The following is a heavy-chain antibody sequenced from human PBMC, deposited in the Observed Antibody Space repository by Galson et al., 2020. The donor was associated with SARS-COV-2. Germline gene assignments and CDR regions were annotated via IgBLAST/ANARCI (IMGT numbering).Heavy chain of an antibody. CDR1: GLTFSHAW. J-gene: IGHJ4*02. V-gene: IGHV3-15*01. D-gene: IGHD6-13*01. Sequence: RGPLRLYCEASGLTFSHAWISWARQAPGKGLGSVGRLKSKTDGGTTDYAATVKGRVTISREDSKNTQYLQMTSLKTEDTSVYYCTTDLGYGIAAAAPWAYWGQGTLVTVSS. CDR3: TTDLGYGIAAAAPWAY. CDR2: LKSKTDGGTT.